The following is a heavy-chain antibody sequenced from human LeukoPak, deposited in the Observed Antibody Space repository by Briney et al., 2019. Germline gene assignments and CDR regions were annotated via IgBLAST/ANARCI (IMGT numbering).Heavy chain of an antibody. CDR2: IIPIFGTA. CDR3: ARKADDYGGNSKFDY. Sequence: GASVKVSCKASGGTFSSYAISWVRQAPGQGLEWMGGIIPIFGTANYAQKSQGRVTITTDESTSTAYMELSSLRSEDTAVYYCARKADDYGGNSKFDYWGQGTLVTVSS. D-gene: IGHD4-23*01. V-gene: IGHV1-69*05. CDR1: GGTFSSYA. J-gene: IGHJ4*02.